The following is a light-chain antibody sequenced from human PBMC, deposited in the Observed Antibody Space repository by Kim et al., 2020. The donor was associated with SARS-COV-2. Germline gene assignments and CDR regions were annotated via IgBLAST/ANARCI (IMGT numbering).Light chain of an antibody. V-gene: IGLV4-69*01. Sequence: QPVLTQSPSASASLGASVKLTCTLSSGHSSNAIAWHQPQPERGPRYLMKLNSDGSHTKGDGIPDRFSGSSSGAERYLTISSLQSEDEADYYCQTWDTGIHVFGGGTQLTVL. J-gene: IGLJ3*02. CDR1: SGHSSNA. CDR3: QTWDTGIHV. CDR2: LNSDGSH.